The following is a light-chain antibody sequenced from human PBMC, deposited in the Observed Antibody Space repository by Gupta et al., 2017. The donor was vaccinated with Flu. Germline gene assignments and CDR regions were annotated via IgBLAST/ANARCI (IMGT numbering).Light chain of an antibody. CDR2: QDS. J-gene: IGLJ2*01. V-gene: IGLV3-1*01. CDR1: KLGDKY. CDR3: QAWDSSTVV. Sequence: SDELTQPPSLSVVPGQTASIPCPGDKLGDKYACWYQQKPGQSPVLVIYQDSKRPSGIPELFSGYNSGNTATLTISGTQAMDEADYYCQAWDSSTVVFGGGTKLTVL.